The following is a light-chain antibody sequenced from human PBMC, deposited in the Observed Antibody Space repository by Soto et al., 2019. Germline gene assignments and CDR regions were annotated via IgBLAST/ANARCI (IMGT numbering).Light chain of an antibody. V-gene: IGKV1-5*01. Sequence: DIQMTQSPSNLSASVGDRVTITCRASQSISSWLAWYQQKPGKAPKLLIYDASYLESGVPSRFSGSGSGTEFTLTISSLQPADFATYYCQQYNSFPYTFGQGTKLEIK. J-gene: IGKJ2*01. CDR1: QSISSW. CDR3: QQYNSFPYT. CDR2: DAS.